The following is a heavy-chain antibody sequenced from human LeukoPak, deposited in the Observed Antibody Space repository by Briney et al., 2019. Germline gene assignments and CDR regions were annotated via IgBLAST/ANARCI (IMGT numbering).Heavy chain of an antibody. Sequence: SETLSLTCAVYGGSFSGDFWSWIRQSPGKDLEWIGEINHGGSTTYNPSLQSRVTMSVDTSTNQISLKMTSVTAADTAVYYCARGVIAAGGNDFDYWGQGTLVTVSS. CDR3: ARGVIAAGGNDFDY. V-gene: IGHV4-34*01. D-gene: IGHD6-13*01. J-gene: IGHJ4*02. CDR1: GGSFSGDF. CDR2: INHGGST.